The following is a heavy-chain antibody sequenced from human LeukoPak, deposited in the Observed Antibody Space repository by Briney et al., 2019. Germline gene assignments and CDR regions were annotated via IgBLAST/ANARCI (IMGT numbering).Heavy chain of an antibody. J-gene: IGHJ5*02. CDR1: GGSFSGYY. Sequence: SETLSLTCAVYGGSFSGYYWSWIRQPPGKGLEWIGEINHSGSTNYNPSLKSRVTISVDTSKNQFSLKLSSVTAADTAVYYRARGPRQWLPRGWFDPWGQGTLVTVSS. CDR3: ARGPRQWLPRGWFDP. V-gene: IGHV4-34*01. CDR2: INHSGST. D-gene: IGHD6-19*01.